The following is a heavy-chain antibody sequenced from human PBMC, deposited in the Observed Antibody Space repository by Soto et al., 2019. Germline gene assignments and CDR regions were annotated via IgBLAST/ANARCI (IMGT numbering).Heavy chain of an antibody. J-gene: IGHJ2*01. CDR3: ARPFQSWPGGWYFDL. V-gene: IGHV1-69*01. Sequence: QVQLVQSGAEVKKPGSSVKVSCKASGGTFSSYSINWVRQAPGQGLEWMGGIIPIFGTANYAQKFQGRVTLTADESTSTAHMEPSSLRNEDTAVYYCARPFQSWPGGWYFDLWGRGTLVTVSS. CDR1: GGTFSSYS. D-gene: IGHD3-16*01. CDR2: IIPIFGTA.